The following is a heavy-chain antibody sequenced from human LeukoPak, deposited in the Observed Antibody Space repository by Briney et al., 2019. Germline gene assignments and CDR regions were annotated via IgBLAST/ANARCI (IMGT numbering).Heavy chain of an antibody. CDR3: AREFGFSNWFDP. CDR1: GGSVSSGSYY. J-gene: IGHJ5*02. D-gene: IGHD2/OR15-2a*01. V-gene: IGHV4-61*01. Sequence: PSETLSLTCTVSGGSVSSGSYYWSWIRQPPGKGLEWFGYIYYSGGTNYNPFLESRVTISIDTSKNQFSLKLSSVTAADTAVYYCAREFGFSNWFDPWGQGTLVTVSS. CDR2: IYYSGGT.